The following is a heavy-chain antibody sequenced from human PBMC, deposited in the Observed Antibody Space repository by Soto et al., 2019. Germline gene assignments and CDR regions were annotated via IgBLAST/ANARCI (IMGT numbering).Heavy chain of an antibody. D-gene: IGHD1-20*01. CDR2: IDPSDSYT. CDR1: GYSFTSYW. CDR3: ASSLTGTADDY. J-gene: IGHJ4*02. Sequence: GESLKISCKGSGYSFTSYWVSWVRQMPGKGLEWMGRIDPSDSYTNYSPSFQGHVTISADKSISTAYLQWSSLKASDTAMYYCASSLTGTADDYWGQGTLVTVSS. V-gene: IGHV5-10-1*01.